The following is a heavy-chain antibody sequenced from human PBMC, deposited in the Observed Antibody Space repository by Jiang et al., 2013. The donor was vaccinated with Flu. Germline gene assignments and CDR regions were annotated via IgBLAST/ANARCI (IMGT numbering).Heavy chain of an antibody. CDR2: ISWNSGSI. CDR3: AKDIPPRRIENAFDI. D-gene: IGHD3-16*02. Sequence: VQLLESGGGLVQPGRSLRLSCAASGFTFDDYAMHWVRQAPGKGLEWVSGISWNSGSIGYADSVKGRFTISRDNAKNSLYLQMNSLRAEDTALYYCAKDIPPRRIENAFDIWGQGTMVTVSS. V-gene: IGHV3-9*01. CDR1: GFTFDDYA. J-gene: IGHJ3*02.